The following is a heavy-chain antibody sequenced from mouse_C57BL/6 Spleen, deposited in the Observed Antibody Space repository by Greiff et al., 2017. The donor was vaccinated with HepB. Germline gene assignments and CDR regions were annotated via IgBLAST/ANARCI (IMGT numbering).Heavy chain of an antibody. Sequence: VQLVESGPGLVQPSQSLSTTCTVSGFSLTSYGVHWVRQSPGKGLEWLGVIWSGGSTDYNAAFISRLSISKDNSKSQVFFKMNSLQADDTAIYYCARGYGNYPAWFAYWGQGTLVTVSA. V-gene: IGHV2-2*01. CDR3: ARGYGNYPAWFAY. CDR2: IWSGGST. D-gene: IGHD2-1*01. J-gene: IGHJ3*01. CDR1: GFSLTSYG.